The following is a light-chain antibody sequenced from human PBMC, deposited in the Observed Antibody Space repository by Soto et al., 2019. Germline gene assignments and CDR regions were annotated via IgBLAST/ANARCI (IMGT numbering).Light chain of an antibody. V-gene: IGLV7-43*01. J-gene: IGLJ2*01. CDR2: TTD. CDR1: TGAVTSSFY. Sequence: QTVVTQEPSLTVSPGGTVTLTCASSTGAVTSSFYPTWFQQKPGQAPRALIYTTDNKHSWTPARFSGSLLGGKAALTLSGVLPEDEAEYYCLLYFGGARVFGGGTKVTVL. CDR3: LLYFGGARV.